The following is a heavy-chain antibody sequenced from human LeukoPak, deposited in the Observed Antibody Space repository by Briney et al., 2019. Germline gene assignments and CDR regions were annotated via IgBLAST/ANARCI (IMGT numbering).Heavy chain of an antibody. CDR3: ATSPGAAAGSSGLDY. D-gene: IGHD6-13*01. CDR2: ISDSGGNA. Sequence: GGSLRLSCAASGFTLSSYAMSWVRQAPGKGLEWVSAISDSGGNAYYADSVKGRFTISRDNSKNTLYLQMNSPRAEDTAVYYCATSPGAAAGSSGLDYWGQGTLVTVSS. CDR1: GFTLSSYA. J-gene: IGHJ4*02. V-gene: IGHV3-23*01.